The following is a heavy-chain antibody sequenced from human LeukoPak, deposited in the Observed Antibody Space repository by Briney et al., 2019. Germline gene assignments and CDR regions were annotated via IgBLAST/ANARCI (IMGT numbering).Heavy chain of an antibody. CDR3: ARADSDYYYYMDV. CDR2: INSDGSST. D-gene: IGHD2-15*01. J-gene: IGHJ6*03. CDR1: GFTFSSYW. Sequence: GGSLRLSCAASGFTFSSYWMHWVRQAPGKGLVWVSRINSDGSSTSYADSAKGRFTISRDNAKNTLYLQMNSLRAEDTAVYYCARADSDYYYYMDVWGKGTTVTVSS. V-gene: IGHV3-74*01.